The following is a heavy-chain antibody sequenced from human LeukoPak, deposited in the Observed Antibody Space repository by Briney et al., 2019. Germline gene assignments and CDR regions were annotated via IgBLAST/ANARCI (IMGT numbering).Heavy chain of an antibody. Sequence: GGSLRLSCAASGFTLSSYGISWVRQAPGKGLEWVSAISGSGGSTYYADSVKGRFTISRDNSKNTLYLQMNSLRAEDTAVYYCGRGGSGSYYYYHYYMDVWGKGTTVTVSS. CDR1: GFTLSSYG. D-gene: IGHD1-26*01. V-gene: IGHV3-23*01. J-gene: IGHJ6*03. CDR3: GRGGSGSYYYYHYYMDV. CDR2: ISGSGGST.